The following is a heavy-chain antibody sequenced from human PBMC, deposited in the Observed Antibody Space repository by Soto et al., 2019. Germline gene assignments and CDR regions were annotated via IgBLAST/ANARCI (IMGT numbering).Heavy chain of an antibody. D-gene: IGHD1-1*01. CDR2: INHSGST. CDR3: ARGLESKRSLKNTFDY. CDR1: GGSFSGYY. V-gene: IGHV4-34*01. Sequence: SETLSLTCAVYGGSFSGYYWSWIRQPPGKGLEWIGEINHSGSTNYNPSLKSRVTISVDTSKNQFSLKLSSVTAADTAVYYCARGLESKRSLKNTFDYWGQGTLVTVSS. J-gene: IGHJ4*02.